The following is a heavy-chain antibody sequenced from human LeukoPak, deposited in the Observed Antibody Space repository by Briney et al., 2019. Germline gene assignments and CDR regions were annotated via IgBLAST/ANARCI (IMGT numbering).Heavy chain of an antibody. CDR2: ISWNNDNI. D-gene: IGHD5-12*01. V-gene: IGHV3-9*01. J-gene: IGHJ4*02. Sequence: GGSLRLSCAASGFTFDDYAMHWVRLAPGKGLEWVSGISWNNDNIHYADSVKGRFTISRDNAKNSLYLQMNSLRVEDTALYYCAKEPNKYSGYDYFGYWGQGTLVTVSS. CDR1: GFTFDDYA. CDR3: AKEPNKYSGYDYFGY.